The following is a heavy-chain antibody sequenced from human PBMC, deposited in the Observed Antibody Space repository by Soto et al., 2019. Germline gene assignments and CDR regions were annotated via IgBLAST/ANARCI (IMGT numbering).Heavy chain of an antibody. D-gene: IGHD5-12*01. J-gene: IGHJ4*02. CDR3: EHSDGGYEIIYFDF. CDR1: GFSFTTAGVA. Sequence: KESGPTLVKPTQTLTLTCTFSGFSFTTAGVAVGWIRQTPGGALEWLTLIYYNDDRRFSPSLKTRLTITGDTSKDQVVLSLTNVDPGDTATYFCEHSDGGYEIIYFDFWGQGIPVTVSS. V-gene: IGHV2-5*01. CDR2: IYYNDDR.